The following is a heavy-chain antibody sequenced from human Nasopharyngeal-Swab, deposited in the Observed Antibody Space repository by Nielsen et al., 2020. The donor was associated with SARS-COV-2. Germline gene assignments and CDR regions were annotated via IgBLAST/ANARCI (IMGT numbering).Heavy chain of an antibody. D-gene: IGHD5-18*01. CDR3: AKCAIQLWLLGNWYFDL. V-gene: IGHV3-23*01. CDR2: ISGSGGST. J-gene: IGHJ2*01. Sequence: GESLKISCAASGFTFSSYAMSWVRQAPGKGLEWVSAISGSGGSTYCADSVKGRFTISRDNSKNTLYLQMNSLRAEDTAVYYCAKCAIQLWLLGNWYFDLWGRGTLVTVSS. CDR1: GFTFSSYA.